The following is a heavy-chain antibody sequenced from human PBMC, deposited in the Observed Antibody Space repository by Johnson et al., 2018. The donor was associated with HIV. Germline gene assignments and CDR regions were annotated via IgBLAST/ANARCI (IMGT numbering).Heavy chain of an antibody. V-gene: IGHV3-30*04. CDR2: TSYDGSNK. J-gene: IGHJ3*02. CDR1: GFTFNSYA. CDR3: ARAKVVRGAEGWAFDI. D-gene: IGHD3-10*01. Sequence: QAQLVESGGGVVQSGRSLRLSCAASGFTFNSYAMHWVRQAPGKGLEWVALTSYDGSNKYYADSVKGRFSISRDTSTNTLYLQVNSLRAEDTAVYYCARAKVVRGAEGWAFDIWGQGTMVTVSS.